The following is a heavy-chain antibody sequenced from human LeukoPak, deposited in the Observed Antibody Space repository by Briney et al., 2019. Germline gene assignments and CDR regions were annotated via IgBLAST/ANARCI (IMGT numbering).Heavy chain of an antibody. J-gene: IGHJ6*03. CDR1: GFTFSSYG. D-gene: IGHD2-2*01. Sequence: GGSLRLSCAASGFTFSSYGMHWVRQAPGKGLEWVAFIRYDGSNKYYADSVKGRFTISRDNSKNTLYLQMNSLRAEDTAVYYCAKGYCSSTSCYFGYYYYYMDVWGKGTTVTVSS. CDR3: AKGYCSSTSCYFGYYYYYMDV. V-gene: IGHV3-30*02. CDR2: IRYDGSNK.